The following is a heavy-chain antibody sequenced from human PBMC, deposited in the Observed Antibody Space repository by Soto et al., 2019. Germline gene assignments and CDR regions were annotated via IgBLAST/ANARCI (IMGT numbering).Heavy chain of an antibody. CDR2: ISSSSSYI. CDR1: GFTFSSYS. CDR3: ASGMATSEY. J-gene: IGHJ4*02. D-gene: IGHD5-12*01. Sequence: EVQLVESGGGLVKPGGSLRLSCAASGFTFSSYSMNWVRQAPGKGLEWVSSISSSSSYIYYADSVKGRFTISRDNAKNSLYLQMNSLGAEDTAVYYCASGMATSEYWGQGTLVTVSS. V-gene: IGHV3-21*01.